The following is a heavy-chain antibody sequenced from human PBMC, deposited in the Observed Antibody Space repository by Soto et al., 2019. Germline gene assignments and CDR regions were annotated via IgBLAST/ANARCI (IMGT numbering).Heavy chain of an antibody. CDR3: ARDGSTSWYSYDYHGMDV. D-gene: IGHD5-18*01. Sequence: EVQLVESGGGLVQPGGPLRLSCGASGFTFRTYWLSWVRQVPGKGLEWVANINQDGSEKNYVDSVKVRFTISRENAKNSLHLQMSSLRAEDTALYYCARDGSTSWYSYDYHGMDVWGQGTTVTVSS. J-gene: IGHJ6*02. CDR2: INQDGSEK. V-gene: IGHV3-7*05. CDR1: GFTFRTYW.